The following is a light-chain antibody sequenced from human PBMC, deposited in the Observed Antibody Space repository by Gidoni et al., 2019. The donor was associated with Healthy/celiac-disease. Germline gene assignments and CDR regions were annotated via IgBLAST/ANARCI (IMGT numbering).Light chain of an antibody. CDR1: QSVSSSY. J-gene: IGKJ1*01. V-gene: IGKV3-20*01. Sequence: EIVLTQSPGTLSLSPGERATLSCRARQSVSSSYLAWYQQKPGQAPRLLIYGASSRATGIPDRFSGSGSGTDFTLTISRLEPEDVAVYYCQWGTFGQGTKVEIK. CDR3: QWGT. CDR2: GAS.